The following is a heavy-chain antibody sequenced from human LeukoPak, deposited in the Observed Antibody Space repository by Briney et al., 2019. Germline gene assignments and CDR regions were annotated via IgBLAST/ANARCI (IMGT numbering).Heavy chain of an antibody. J-gene: IGHJ4*02. CDR1: DDSITIYY. CDR3: ARVTGYMIEDYFDY. V-gene: IGHV4-59*01. Sequence: PSETLSLTCTVSDDSITIYYWTWIRQPPGKGLEWIGYIYYSGSTNYNPSLKSRVTISVETSKNQFSLKLSSVTAADTAVYYCARVTGYMIEDYFDYWGQGTLVTVSS. D-gene: IGHD3-22*01. CDR2: IYYSGST.